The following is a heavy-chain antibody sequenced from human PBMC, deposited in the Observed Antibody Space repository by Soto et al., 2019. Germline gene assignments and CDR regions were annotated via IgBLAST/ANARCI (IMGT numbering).Heavy chain of an antibody. Sequence: GGSLRLSCAASGFTFSSYSMNWFRQAPGKGLEWVSSISSSSSYIYYADSVKGRFTISRDNAKNSLYLQMNSLRAEDTAVYYCARMTYDILTGYYREFDYWGQGTLVNVSS. CDR2: ISSSSSYI. J-gene: IGHJ4*02. CDR1: GFTFSSYS. D-gene: IGHD3-9*01. CDR3: ARMTYDILTGYYREFDY. V-gene: IGHV3-21*01.